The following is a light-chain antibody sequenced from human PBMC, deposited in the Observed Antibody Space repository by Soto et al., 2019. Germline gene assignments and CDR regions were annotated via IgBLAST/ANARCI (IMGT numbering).Light chain of an antibody. Sequence: EIVMTQSPATLSVSPGERATLSCRASQRVSSNLAWYQQKPGQAPRLLIYGASARATGIPARFSGSGSGTEFTLTISSLQSEDFEVYYCQQYNNWPPYSFGQGTKLEIK. CDR1: QRVSSN. CDR2: GAS. V-gene: IGKV3-15*01. CDR3: QQYNNWPPYS. J-gene: IGKJ2*01.